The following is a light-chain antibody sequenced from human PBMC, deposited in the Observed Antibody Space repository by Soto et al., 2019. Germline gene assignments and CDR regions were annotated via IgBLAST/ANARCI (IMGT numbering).Light chain of an antibody. CDR2: GAA. CDR1: QSVFSS. J-gene: IGKJ1*01. CDR3: QQYHNWPA. V-gene: IGKV3-15*01. Sequence: EIVMTQSPATLSVSPGERATLSCRASQSVFSSLAWYQQKPGQAPRLLIYGAATRATGIPARFSGSRSETEFTLTISSLQSEDFAVYYCQQYHNWPAFGQGTKVDIK.